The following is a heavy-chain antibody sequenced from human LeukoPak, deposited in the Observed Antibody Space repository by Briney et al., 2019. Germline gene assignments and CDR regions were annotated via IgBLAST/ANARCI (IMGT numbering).Heavy chain of an antibody. J-gene: IGHJ5*02. CDR1: GGSISDYY. CDR2: IHGSGNT. V-gene: IGHV4-59*01. CDR3: ARLSRYCSGGSCYGENWFDP. D-gene: IGHD2-15*01. Sequence: SETLSLTCSVSGGSISDYYWSWVRQPPGKGLEWIGYIHGSGNTKYNPSLKSQVTISVDTSTNQFSLKLSSVTAADTAVYYCARLSRYCSGGSCYGENWFDPWGQGTLVTVSS.